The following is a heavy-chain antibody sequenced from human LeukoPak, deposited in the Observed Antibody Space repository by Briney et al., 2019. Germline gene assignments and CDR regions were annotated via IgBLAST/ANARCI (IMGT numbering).Heavy chain of an antibody. CDR2: IYTSGSP. CDR1: GGSISSGSYY. CDR3: ARDPYSSGWTFDY. V-gene: IGHV4-61*02. Sequence: NPSQTLSRTCTVSGGSISSGSYYWSWIRQPAGKGLEWIGRIYTSGSPNYNPSLQSRVNISVDTYKNQFALKLSSVTAEDTAVYYCARDPYSSGWTFDYWGQGTLVTVSS. D-gene: IGHD6-19*01. J-gene: IGHJ4*02.